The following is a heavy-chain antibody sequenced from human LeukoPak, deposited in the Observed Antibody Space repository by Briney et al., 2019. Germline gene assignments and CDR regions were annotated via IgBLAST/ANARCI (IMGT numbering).Heavy chain of an antibody. CDR1: GGSISSSSYY. D-gene: IGHD6-13*01. CDR2: IYYSGST. J-gene: IGHJ5*02. CDR3: ARDPYSSSWYGGYNWFDP. V-gene: IGHV4-39*07. Sequence: SETLSLTCTVSGGSISSSSYYWGWIRQPPGKGLEWIGSIYYSGSTYYNPSLKSRVTISVDTSKNQFSLKLSSVTAADTAVYYCARDPYSSSWYGGYNWFDPWGQGTLVTVSS.